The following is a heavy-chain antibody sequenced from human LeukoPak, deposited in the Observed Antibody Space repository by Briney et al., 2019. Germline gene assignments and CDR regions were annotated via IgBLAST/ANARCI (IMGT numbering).Heavy chain of an antibody. J-gene: IGHJ5*02. D-gene: IGHD6-6*01. CDR3: ARSSGVRDWFDP. CDR2: ICAYSGHT. Sequence: ASVKVSCKPSGYTFTSYDITWLRPAPGQGLEWLGWICAYSGHTNYAQKLQGRVSMTTDTSTSTAYMDLRSLRSDDTAVYYCARSSGVRDWFDPWGQGTMVTVSS. CDR1: GYTFTSYD. V-gene: IGHV1-18*01.